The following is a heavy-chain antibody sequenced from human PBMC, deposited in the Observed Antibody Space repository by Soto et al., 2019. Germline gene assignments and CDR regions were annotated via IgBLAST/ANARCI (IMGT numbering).Heavy chain of an antibody. D-gene: IGHD2-2*01. Sequence: PGGSLRLSCTASGFTFGDYAMSWVRQAPGKGLALVGFIRSKAYGGTTEYAASVKGRITISRDDSKSIAYLQMNSLKTEDTAVYYCTRDRRGGDIVVVPAALMDVWGQGTTVTVSS. J-gene: IGHJ6*02. CDR3: TRDRRGGDIVVVPAALMDV. CDR2: IRSKAYGGTT. V-gene: IGHV3-49*04. CDR1: GFTFGDYA.